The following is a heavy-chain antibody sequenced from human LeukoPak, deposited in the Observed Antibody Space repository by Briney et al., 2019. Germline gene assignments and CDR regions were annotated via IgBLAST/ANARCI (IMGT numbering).Heavy chain of an antibody. Sequence: ASVKVSCKASGYTFTSYDINWVRQATGQGLEWMGWMNPNSGNTGYAQKFQGRVTMTRNTSISTAYMELSSLRSEDTAVYYCARGPGGYDFWRGYYPYYYYYMDVWGKGTTVTVSS. CDR3: ARGPGGYDFWRGYYPYYYYYMDV. CDR2: MNPNSGNT. V-gene: IGHV1-8*01. D-gene: IGHD3-3*01. J-gene: IGHJ6*03. CDR1: GYTFTSYD.